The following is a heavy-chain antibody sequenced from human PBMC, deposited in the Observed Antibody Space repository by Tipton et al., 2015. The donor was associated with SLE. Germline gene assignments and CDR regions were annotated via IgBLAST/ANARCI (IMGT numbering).Heavy chain of an antibody. Sequence: TLSLTCSVSGDSISSHYWSWIRQPPGKGLEWIGYIYYTGLTKYNPSLESRVTMSADTSKNQFSLNLSSVTAADTAVYYCAVNVVVKVQVDYWGPGALVTVSS. CDR3: AVNVVVKVQVDY. CDR1: GDSISSHY. CDR2: IYYTGLT. V-gene: IGHV4-59*03. J-gene: IGHJ4*02. D-gene: IGHD2-21*01.